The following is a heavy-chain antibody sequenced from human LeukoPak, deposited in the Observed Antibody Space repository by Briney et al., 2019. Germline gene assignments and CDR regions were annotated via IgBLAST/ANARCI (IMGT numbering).Heavy chain of an antibody. CDR2: IYYSGST. CDR1: GGSFSSGDYY. V-gene: IGHV4-30-4*08. D-gene: IGHD3-22*01. CDR3: ARDQTGDYYDSSGYYSWFDP. J-gene: IGHJ5*02. Sequence: AQTLSLTCTVSGGSFSSGDYYWSWLRQPPGTGREWIGYIYYSGSTYYNPSLKSRVTISVDTSKNQFSLKLSSVTAADTAVYYCARDQTGDYYDSSGYYSWFDPWGQGTLVTVSS.